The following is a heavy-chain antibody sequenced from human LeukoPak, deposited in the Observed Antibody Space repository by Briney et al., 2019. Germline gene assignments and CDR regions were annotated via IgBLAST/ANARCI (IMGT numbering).Heavy chain of an antibody. CDR1: GGSISSYY. CDR3: ARSFLGDWYFDL. J-gene: IGHJ2*01. V-gene: IGHV4-59*01. CDR2: IYYSGST. D-gene: IGHD1-26*01. Sequence: PSETLSLTCTVSGGSISSYYWSWIRQPPGMGLEWIGYIYYSGSTNYNPSLKNRVTISVDTSKDQFSLRLTSVTAADTAMYYCARSFLGDWYFDLSGRGTLATVSS.